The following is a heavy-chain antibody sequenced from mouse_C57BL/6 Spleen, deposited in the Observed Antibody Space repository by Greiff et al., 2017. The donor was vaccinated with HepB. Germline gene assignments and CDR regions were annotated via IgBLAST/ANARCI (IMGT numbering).Heavy chain of an antibody. V-gene: IGHV1-82*01. CDR1: GYAFSSSW. J-gene: IGHJ4*01. Sequence: QVQLQHSGPELVKPGASVKISCKASGYAFSSSWMNWVKQRPGKGLEWIGRIYPGDGDTNYNGKFKGKATLTADKSSSTAYMQLSSLTSEDSAVYFCARGGQGYYDGAMDYWGQGTSVTVSS. CDR3: ARGGQGYYDGAMDY. D-gene: IGHD1-1*01. CDR2: IYPGDGDT.